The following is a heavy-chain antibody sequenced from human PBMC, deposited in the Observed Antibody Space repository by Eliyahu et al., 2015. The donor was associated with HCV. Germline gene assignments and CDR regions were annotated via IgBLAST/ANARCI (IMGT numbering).Heavy chain of an antibody. CDR2: IKSTTYGGTI. V-gene: IGHV3-15*01. D-gene: IGHD2-21*02. CDR1: GFPFDIAW. CDR3: TADVPGGDSDCIDY. Sequence: EVQLVESGGGLVNPGGSLRLSCATSGFPFDIAWVSWVRQAAGKGLEWVARIKSTTYGGTIAYAAAVKGRSIISRDDSKDTAFLHLSSLRTEDTGVYYCTADVPGGDSDCIDYWGQGALVTVSS. J-gene: IGHJ4*02.